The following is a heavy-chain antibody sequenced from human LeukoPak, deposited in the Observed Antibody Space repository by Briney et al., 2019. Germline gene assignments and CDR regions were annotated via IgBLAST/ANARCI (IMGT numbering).Heavy chain of an antibody. CDR2: IRYDGSNK. Sequence: GGSLRLSCAASGFTFSSYGMHWVRQAPGKGLEWVAFIRYDGSNKYYADSAKGRFTISRDNSKNTLYLQMNSLRAEDTAVYYCAKSSPPTIAAGFDLWGQGNLVTVSS. CDR3: AKSSPPTIAAGFDL. J-gene: IGHJ5*02. CDR1: GFTFSSYG. D-gene: IGHD6-13*01. V-gene: IGHV3-30*02.